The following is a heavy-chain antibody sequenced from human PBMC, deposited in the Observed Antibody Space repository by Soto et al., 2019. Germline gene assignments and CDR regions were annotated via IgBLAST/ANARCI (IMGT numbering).Heavy chain of an antibody. D-gene: IGHD3-22*01. Sequence: ASVKVSCKASGYTFTGYYIHWVRQAPGQGLDWMGWINPDSGGTNYAQKFHGRVTLTRDTSISTAYMDLSRLGSDDTAVYYCARVTMIEVAGASPYFDPWGQGTLVTVSS. J-gene: IGHJ5*02. CDR3: ARVTMIEVAGASPYFDP. CDR2: INPDSGGT. CDR1: GYTFTGYY. V-gene: IGHV1-2*02.